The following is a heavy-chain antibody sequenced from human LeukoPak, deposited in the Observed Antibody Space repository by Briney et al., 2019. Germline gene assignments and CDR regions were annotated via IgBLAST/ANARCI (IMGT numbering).Heavy chain of an antibody. CDR2: ISYDGSNK. CDR1: GFTFSNTW. J-gene: IGHJ4*02. V-gene: IGHV3-30*03. D-gene: IGHD5-18*01. CDR3: ARGITAMVTDY. Sequence: GGSLRLSCAASGFTFSNTWMSWVRQAPGKGLEWVAVISYDGSNKYYADSVKGRFTISRDNSKNTLYLQMNSLRAEDTAVYYCARGITAMVTDYWGQGTLVTVSS.